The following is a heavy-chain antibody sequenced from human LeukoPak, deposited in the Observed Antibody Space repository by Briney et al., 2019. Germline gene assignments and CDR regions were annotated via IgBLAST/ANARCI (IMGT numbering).Heavy chain of an antibody. V-gene: IGHV3-30-3*01. CDR1: AFTFSIYA. D-gene: IGHD3-10*01. J-gene: IGHJ4*02. Sequence: PGGSLRLSCAASAFTFSIYAMHWVRQAPGRGLEWVAAISHDESNKYYADSVKGRFTISRDNAKNTLYLQMNSLRAEDTAVYYCARGDNGSGRDWGQGTLVTVSS. CDR3: ARGDNGSGRD. CDR2: ISHDESNK.